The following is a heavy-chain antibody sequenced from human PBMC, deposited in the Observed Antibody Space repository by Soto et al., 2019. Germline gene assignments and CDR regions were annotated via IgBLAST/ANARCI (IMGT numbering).Heavy chain of an antibody. CDR1: GGSISSGGYY. J-gene: IGHJ4*02. Sequence: SETLSLTCTVSGGSISSGGYYWSWIRQHPGKGLEWIGYIYYSGSTYYNPSLKSRVTISVDTSKNQFSLKLSSVTAADTAVYYCARAARPVTTIDYWGQGTLVTVSS. CDR3: ARAARPVTTIDY. CDR2: IYYSGST. V-gene: IGHV4-31*03. D-gene: IGHD4-17*01.